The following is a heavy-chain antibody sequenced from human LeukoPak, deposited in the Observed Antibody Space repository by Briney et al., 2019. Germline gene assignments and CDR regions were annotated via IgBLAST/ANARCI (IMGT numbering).Heavy chain of an antibody. V-gene: IGHV3-9*01. CDR2: ISWNSGSI. CDR3: AKGRYSYGYGYFDI. CDR1: GFTFDDYA. D-gene: IGHD5-18*01. Sequence: GGSLRLSCAASGFTFDDYAMHWVRQAPGKGLEWVSGISWNSGSIGYADSVKGRFTISRDNAKNSLYLQMNSLRAEDTALYYCAKGRYSYGYGYFDIWGQGTMVTVSS. J-gene: IGHJ3*02.